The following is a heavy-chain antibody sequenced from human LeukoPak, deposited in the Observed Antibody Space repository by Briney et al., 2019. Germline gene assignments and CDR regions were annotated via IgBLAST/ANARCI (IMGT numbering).Heavy chain of an antibody. J-gene: IGHJ5*02. D-gene: IGHD6-13*01. Sequence: GGSLRLSCAASGFTFSNYELNWVRQAPGKGLEWVSYISHSGRTIYSADSVKGRFTIYRDNAKNSLYLQMNSLRAEDTAVYYCARGVGSSWPGWFDPWGQGTLVTVSS. CDR2: ISHSGRTI. V-gene: IGHV3-48*03. CDR3: ARGVGSSWPGWFDP. CDR1: GFTFSNYE.